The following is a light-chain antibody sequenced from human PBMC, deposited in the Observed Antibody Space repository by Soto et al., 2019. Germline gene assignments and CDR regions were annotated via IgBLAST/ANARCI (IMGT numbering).Light chain of an antibody. CDR2: LGF. V-gene: IGKV2-28*01. J-gene: IGKJ1*01. CDR1: QSLLNINGNTY. Sequence: DLVLTQSPLFLPVTPGEPASISCRSSQSLLNINGNTYLDWYQQKPGQYPQLVIYLGFNRAYGVPDRFTGSTSRTDFPMKISKVEAEDVGIYSCMHILRTPTTFWQGTKVDI. CDR3: MHILRTPTT.